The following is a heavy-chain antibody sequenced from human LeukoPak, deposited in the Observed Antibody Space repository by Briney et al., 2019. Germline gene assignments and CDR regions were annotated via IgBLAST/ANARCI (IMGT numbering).Heavy chain of an antibody. Sequence: ASVKVSCKASGYTFTGYYMHWVRQAPGQGLEWMGWINPNSGGTNYAQKFQGRVTMTSDTSISTAYMELSRLRSDDTAVYYCARLGIVVVPAALRHHWFDPWGQGTLVTVSS. CDR2: INPNSGGT. D-gene: IGHD2-2*03. J-gene: IGHJ5*02. CDR3: ARLGIVVVPAALRHHWFDP. CDR1: GYTFTGYY. V-gene: IGHV1-2*02.